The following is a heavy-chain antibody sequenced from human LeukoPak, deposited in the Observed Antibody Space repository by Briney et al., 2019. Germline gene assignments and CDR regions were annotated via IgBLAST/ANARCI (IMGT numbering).Heavy chain of an antibody. CDR2: IYYSGST. J-gene: IGHJ5*02. Sequence: SGTLSLTCAVSGGSISRDYWSWIRQPPGKGLEWIGYIYYSGSTDYYPSLKSRVTISVDTSKNQLSLKLRSVTAADTALYYCARGGVGTDWFDPWGQGTLVTVSS. D-gene: IGHD3-3*01. CDR1: GGSISRDY. V-gene: IGHV4-59*01. CDR3: ARGGVGTDWFDP.